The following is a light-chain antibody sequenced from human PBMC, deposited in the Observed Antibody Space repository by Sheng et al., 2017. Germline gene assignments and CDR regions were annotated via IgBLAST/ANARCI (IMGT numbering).Light chain of an antibody. CDR3: ATWDFRLKGVV. J-gene: IGLJ2*01. CDR2: SND. CDR1: TSNIGGTT. V-gene: IGLV1-44*01. Sequence: QSVLTQPPSASGTPGQRVIISCSGSTSNIGGTTVNWYQQLPGTTPKLLIYSNDQRPSGVPDRFSASKSGTSASLTISGLQSEDEAEYFCATWDFRLKGVVFGGGTKLTVL.